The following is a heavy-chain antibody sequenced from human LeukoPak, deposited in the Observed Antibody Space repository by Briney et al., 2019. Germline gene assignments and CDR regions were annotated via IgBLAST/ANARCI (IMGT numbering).Heavy chain of an antibody. V-gene: IGHV3-30*02. Sequence: GGSLRLSCAASGFTFSSYGMHWVRQSPGKGLEWVAFIRYDGSNKYYADSVKGRFTISRDNSKNTLYLQMNSLRAEDTAVYYCAKRAPYSSSGTLDYWGQGTLVTVSS. CDR3: AKRAPYSSSGTLDY. J-gene: IGHJ4*02. CDR1: GFTFSSYG. D-gene: IGHD6-6*01. CDR2: IRYDGSNK.